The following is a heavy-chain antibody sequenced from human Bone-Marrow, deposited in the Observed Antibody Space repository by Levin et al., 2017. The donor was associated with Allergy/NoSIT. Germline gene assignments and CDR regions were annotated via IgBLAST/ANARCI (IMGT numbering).Heavy chain of an antibody. CDR3: ARGLGAAAGRLDY. V-gene: IGHV4-34*01. Sequence: SQTLSLTCAVYGGSFSGYYWSWIRQPPGKGLEWIGEINHSGSTNYNPSLKSRVTISVDTSKNQFSLKLSSVTAADTAVYYCARGLGAAAGRLDYWGQGTLVTVSS. CDR1: GGSFSGYY. D-gene: IGHD6-13*01. J-gene: IGHJ4*02. CDR2: INHSGST.